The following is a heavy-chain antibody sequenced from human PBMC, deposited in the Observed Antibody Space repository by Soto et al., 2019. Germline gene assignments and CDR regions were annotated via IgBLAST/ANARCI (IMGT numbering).Heavy chain of an antibody. V-gene: IGHV4-61*01. D-gene: IGHD6-13*01. CDR3: ARITTSSGWSIFDS. J-gene: IGHJ4*02. Sequence: SETLALTCTVSGGSVSSSFFYWSWVRQPPGQRLEWIGYIYYTGTTNYNPSLASRVAMSVDTSKKQFTLNLRSLTAADTARYYCARITTSSGWSIFDSWGQATLVTVSS. CDR2: IYYTGTT. CDR1: GGSVSSSFFY.